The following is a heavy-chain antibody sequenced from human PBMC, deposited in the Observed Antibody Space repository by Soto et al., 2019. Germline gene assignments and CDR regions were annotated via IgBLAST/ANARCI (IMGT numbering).Heavy chain of an antibody. CDR2: IYYSGST. D-gene: IGHD4-17*01. V-gene: IGHV4-39*01. CDR1: GGSISSSSYY. Sequence: SETLSLTCTVSGGSISSSSYYWGWIRQPPGKGLEWIGSIYYSGSTYYNPSLKSRVTISVDTSKNQFSLKLSSVTAADTAVYYCARLGPASLFHGDYAYFDYWGQGTLVTVSS. J-gene: IGHJ4*02. CDR3: ARLGPASLFHGDYAYFDY.